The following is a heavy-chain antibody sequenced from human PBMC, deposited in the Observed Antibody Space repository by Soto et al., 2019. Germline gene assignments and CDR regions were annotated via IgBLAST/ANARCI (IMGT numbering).Heavy chain of an antibody. CDR2: IDPSDSQT. V-gene: IGHV5-10-1*01. CDR1: GYSFAGYW. Sequence: GESLKISCKGSGYSFAGYWITWVRQKPGKGLEWMGRIDPSDSQTYYSPSFRGHITISVTKSITTVFLQWSSLRASDTAMYYCARQIYDSDTGPNFQYYFDSWGQGTPVTVSS. J-gene: IGHJ4*02. CDR3: ARQIYDSDTGPNFQYYFDS. D-gene: IGHD3-22*01.